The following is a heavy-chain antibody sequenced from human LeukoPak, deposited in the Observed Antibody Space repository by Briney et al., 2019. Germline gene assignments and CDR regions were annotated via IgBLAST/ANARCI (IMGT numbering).Heavy chain of an antibody. CDR2: ISWNSGNI. CDR3: AKDIHYDISKYYFDY. CDR1: GFTFDDYA. J-gene: IGHJ4*02. Sequence: GGSLRLSCAASGFTFDDYAMHWVRQAPGKGLEWVSGISWNSGNIGYADSVKGRFTISRDNAENSLYLQMNSLRAEDTAFYYCAKDIHYDISKYYFDYWGQGTLVTVSS. V-gene: IGHV3-9*01. D-gene: IGHD3-9*01.